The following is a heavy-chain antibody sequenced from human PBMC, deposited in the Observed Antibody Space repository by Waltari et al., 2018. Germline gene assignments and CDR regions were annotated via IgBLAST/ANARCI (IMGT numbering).Heavy chain of an antibody. CDR3: ARDRIAAAGTFDI. D-gene: IGHD6-13*01. CDR1: GFTVSSNY. Sequence: EVQLVETGGGLIQPGGSLRLSCAASGFTVSSNYMSWVRQAPGKGLEWVSVIYSGGNTYYADSVKGRFTISRDNSKNTLYLQMNSLRAEDTAVYYCARDRIAAAGTFDIWGQGTMVTVSS. CDR2: IYSGGNT. J-gene: IGHJ3*02. V-gene: IGHV3-53*02.